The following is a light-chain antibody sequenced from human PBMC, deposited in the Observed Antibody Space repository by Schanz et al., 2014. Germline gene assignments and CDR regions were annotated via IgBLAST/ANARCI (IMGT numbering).Light chain of an antibody. Sequence: EIVLTQSPGTLSLSPGERATLSCRASQSVRSYLAWYQQKPGQAPSLLIYGASTRATGIPARFSGSGSGAEFTLTISSLQSEDFAVYYCQQYNNWPPMYTFGQGTKLEIK. V-gene: IGKV3-15*01. J-gene: IGKJ2*01. CDR3: QQYNNWPPMYT. CDR1: QSVRSY. CDR2: GAS.